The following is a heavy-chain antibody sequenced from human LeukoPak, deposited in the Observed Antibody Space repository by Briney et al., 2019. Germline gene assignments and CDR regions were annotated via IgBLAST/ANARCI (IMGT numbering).Heavy chain of an antibody. D-gene: IGHD3-22*01. Sequence: PGGSLRLSCAASGFTLSSYWMYWVRQAPGKGLVWVSRINSDGSSTSYADPVKGRFTISRDNARNTLYLQMNSLRAEDAAVYYCVRGSFYSSDALHIWGQGTMVTVSS. CDR2: INSDGSST. J-gene: IGHJ3*02. V-gene: IGHV3-74*01. CDR3: VRGSFYSSDALHI. CDR1: GFTLSSYW.